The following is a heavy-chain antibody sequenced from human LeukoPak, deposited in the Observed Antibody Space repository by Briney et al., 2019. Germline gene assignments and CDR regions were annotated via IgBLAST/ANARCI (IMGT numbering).Heavy chain of an antibody. V-gene: IGHV3-7*01. Sequence: GGSLRLSYAASGFTFSTYYMSWVRQAPGKGLEWVANIKQDGSEKYYVDSVKGRFTISRDNAKNSLYLEMNSLRAEDTAVYYCARKTTMTSQAFFDHWGQGTLVTVSS. CDR3: ARKTTMTSQAFFDH. CDR2: IKQDGSEK. J-gene: IGHJ4*02. D-gene: IGHD4-17*01. CDR1: GFTFSTYY.